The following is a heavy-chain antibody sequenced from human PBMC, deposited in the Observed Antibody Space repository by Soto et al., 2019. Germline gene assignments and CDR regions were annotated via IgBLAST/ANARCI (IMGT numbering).Heavy chain of an antibody. CDR3: ARAYYDTSGYTLDP. Sequence: SETQSLTCTVYGGSFTGYYLTWIRQTPGKGLEWIGEINYRGSSYYNPSLESRISMAVDTSKNQFSLKLRSVTAADTAVYYCARAYYDTSGYTLDPWGQGILVTV. D-gene: IGHD3-22*01. J-gene: IGHJ5*02. CDR1: GGSFTGYY. CDR2: INYRGSS. V-gene: IGHV4-34*01.